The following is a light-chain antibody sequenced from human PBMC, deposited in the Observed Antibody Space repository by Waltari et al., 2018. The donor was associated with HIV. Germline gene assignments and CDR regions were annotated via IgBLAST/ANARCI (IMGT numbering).Light chain of an antibody. J-gene: IGLJ2*01. V-gene: IGLV3-10*01. CDR2: EDS. Sequence: SSELTQPPSVSVSPGPPARITCSGAALPTKYAYWYQQKSGQAPMLVIYEDSKRPSEIPERFSGSSSGTMATLTISGAQVEDEADYYCYSTDSSGNPLFGGGTKLTVL. CDR3: YSTDSSGNPL. CDR1: ALPTKY.